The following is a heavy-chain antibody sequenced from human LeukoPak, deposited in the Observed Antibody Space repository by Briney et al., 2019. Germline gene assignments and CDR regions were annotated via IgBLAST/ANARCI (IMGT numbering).Heavy chain of an antibody. V-gene: IGHV3-30*02. CDR3: AKVYDFWSGHPD. CDR1: GFTFSSYG. D-gene: IGHD3-3*01. J-gene: IGHJ4*02. CDR2: IRYDGSNK. Sequence: GGSLRLSCAASGFTFSSYGMHWVRQAPGKGLEWVAFIRYDGSNKYYADSVKGRFTNSRDNSKNTLYLQMNSLRAEDTAVYYCAKVYDFWSGHPDWGQGTLVTVSS.